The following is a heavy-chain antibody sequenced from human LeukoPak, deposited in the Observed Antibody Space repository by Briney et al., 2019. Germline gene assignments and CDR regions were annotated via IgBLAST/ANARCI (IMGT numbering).Heavy chain of an antibody. V-gene: IGHV1-2*06. CDR2: INPNSGGT. CDR3: ARAGDSSGYYQN. J-gene: IGHJ4*02. Sequence: ASVKVSCKASGYTFTGYYMHWVRQAPGRGLEWMGRINPNSGGTNYAQKFQGRVTMTRDTSISTAYMELSRLRSDDTAVYYCARAGDSSGYYQNWGQGTLVAVSS. CDR1: GYTFTGYY. D-gene: IGHD3-22*01.